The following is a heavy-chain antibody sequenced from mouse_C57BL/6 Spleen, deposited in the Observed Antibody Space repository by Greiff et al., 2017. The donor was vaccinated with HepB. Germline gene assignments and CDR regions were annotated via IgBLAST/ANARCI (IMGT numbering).Heavy chain of an antibody. V-gene: IGHV1-82*01. CDR3: ARSSYGSSPSYAMDY. J-gene: IGHJ4*01. D-gene: IGHD1-1*01. Sequence: QVQLQQSGPELVKPGASVKISCKASGYAFSSSWMNWVKQRPGKGLEWIGRIYPGDGDTKYNGKFKGKATLTADKSSSTAYMQLSSLTSEDSAVYFCARSSYGSSPSYAMDYWGQGTSVTVSS. CDR2: IYPGDGDT. CDR1: GYAFSSSW.